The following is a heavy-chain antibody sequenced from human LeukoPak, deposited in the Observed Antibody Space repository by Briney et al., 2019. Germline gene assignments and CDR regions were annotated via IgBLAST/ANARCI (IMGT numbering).Heavy chain of an antibody. D-gene: IGHD2-15*01. CDR1: GFTFSGYW. CDR3: ASGLGFCSGSDCTNLVKDYYYGMNV. CDR2: ISYDGSNK. J-gene: IGHJ6*02. Sequence: PGGSLRLSCAASGFTFSGYWMTWVRQAPGKGLEWVAVISYDGSNKYYADSVKGRFTISRDNSKNTLYLQMNSLRAEDTAVYYCASGLGFCSGSDCTNLVKDYYYGMNVWGQGTTVTVSS. V-gene: IGHV3-30-3*01.